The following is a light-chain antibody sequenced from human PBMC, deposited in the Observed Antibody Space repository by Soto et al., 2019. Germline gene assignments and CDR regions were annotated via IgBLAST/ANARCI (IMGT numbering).Light chain of an antibody. Sequence: EIVMTQSPATLSVSPGERASLSCRASQSVSSNLAWYQQKPGQAPRLLIYGASTRATGIPARFSGSGSGTEFTITISSLQSEDFAVYYCQQYNNWPPSYTFGQGTKLDIK. CDR3: QQYNNWPPSYT. CDR1: QSVSSN. CDR2: GAS. V-gene: IGKV3-15*01. J-gene: IGKJ2*01.